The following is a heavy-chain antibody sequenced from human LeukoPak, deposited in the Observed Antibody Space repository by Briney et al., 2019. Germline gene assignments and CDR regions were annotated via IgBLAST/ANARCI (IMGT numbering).Heavy chain of an antibody. V-gene: IGHV4-59*12. CDR3: ARDPSLGNFDY. CDR1: GGSISSYY. J-gene: IGHJ4*02. D-gene: IGHD7-27*01. CDR2: IYYSRST. Sequence: PSETLSLTCTVSGGSISSYYWSWIRQPPGKGLEWIGYIYYSRSTNYNPSLKSRVTISVDTSKNQFSLKLSSVTAADTAVYYCARDPSLGNFDYWGQGTLVTVSS.